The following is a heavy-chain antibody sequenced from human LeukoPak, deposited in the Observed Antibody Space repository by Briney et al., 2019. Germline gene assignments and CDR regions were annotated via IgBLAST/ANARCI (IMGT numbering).Heavy chain of an antibody. CDR1: GFTVSSNY. V-gene: IGHV3-53*01. CDR3: AISSGWYLGNIDY. Sequence: GGSLRLSCAASGFTVSSNYMSWVRQAPGKGLEWVSVIYSGGSTYYADSVKGRFTISRDNSKNTLYLQMNSLRAVDTAVYYCAISSGWYLGNIDYWGQGTLVTVSS. D-gene: IGHD6-19*01. CDR2: IYSGGST. J-gene: IGHJ4*02.